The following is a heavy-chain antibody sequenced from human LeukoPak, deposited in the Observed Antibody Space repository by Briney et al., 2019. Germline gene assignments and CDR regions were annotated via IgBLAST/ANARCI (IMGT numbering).Heavy chain of an antibody. Sequence: PGGSLRLSCAASGFTFSSYGMHWVRQAPGKGLEWVAFIRYDGSNKYYADSVKGRFTISRDNSKNTLYLQMNSLRAEDTAVYYCARGSSSWVYYYYYMDVWGKGTTVTVSS. V-gene: IGHV3-30*02. D-gene: IGHD6-13*01. CDR1: GFTFSSYG. J-gene: IGHJ6*03. CDR3: ARGSSSWVYYYYYMDV. CDR2: IRYDGSNK.